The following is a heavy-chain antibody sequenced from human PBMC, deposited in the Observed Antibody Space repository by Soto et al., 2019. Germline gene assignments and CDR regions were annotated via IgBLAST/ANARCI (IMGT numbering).Heavy chain of an antibody. J-gene: IGHJ4*02. CDR3: ATGVTRRWGLLGYFDY. CDR2: FDPEDGET. Sequence: ASVKVSCKVSGYTLTELSMHWVRQAPGKGLEWMGGFDPEDGETIYAQKFQGRVTMTEDTSTDTAYMELSSLRSEDTAVYYCATGVTRRWGLLGYFDYWGQGTLVTVSS. V-gene: IGHV1-24*01. CDR1: GYTLTELS. D-gene: IGHD1-26*01.